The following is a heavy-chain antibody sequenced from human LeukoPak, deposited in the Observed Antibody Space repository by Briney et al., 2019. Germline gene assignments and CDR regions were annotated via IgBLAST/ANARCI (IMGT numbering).Heavy chain of an antibody. J-gene: IGHJ4*02. CDR2: ISSSGNTI. Sequence: GGSLRLSCAASRFTFSDYYMGWIRQAPGKGLEWVSYISSSGNTIKYSDSVKGRFTIFRDNAKNSLSLQMNSLRAEDTAVYYCATVGAPFYWGQGTLVTVSS. CDR1: RFTFSDYY. CDR3: ATVGAPFY. V-gene: IGHV3-11*01. D-gene: IGHD1-26*01.